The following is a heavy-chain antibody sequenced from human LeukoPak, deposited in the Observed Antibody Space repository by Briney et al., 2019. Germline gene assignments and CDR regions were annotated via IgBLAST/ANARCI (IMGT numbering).Heavy chain of an antibody. Sequence: PSETLSLTCAVYGGSFSGYYWSWIRQPPGKGXXXXXXXXXXXXTNYNPSLKSRVTISVDTSKNQFSLKLSSVTAADTAVYYCARGEDAVATIFYYYYYGMDVWGKGTTVTVSS. CDR1: GGSFSGYY. V-gene: IGHV4-34*01. CDR2: XXXXXXT. J-gene: IGHJ6*04. CDR3: ARGEDAVATIFYYYYYGMDV. D-gene: IGHD5-12*01.